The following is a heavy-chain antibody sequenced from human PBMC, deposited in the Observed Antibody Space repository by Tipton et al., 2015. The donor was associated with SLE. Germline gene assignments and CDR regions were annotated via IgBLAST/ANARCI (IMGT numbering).Heavy chain of an antibody. V-gene: IGHV4-59*07. J-gene: IGHJ4*02. CDR3: ARSGGPSDDISTGPDLNFDY. CDR1: GGSISSYY. CDR2: IYYSGST. D-gene: IGHD3-9*01. Sequence: TLSLTCTVSGGSISSYYWSWIRQPPGKGLEWIGYIYYSGSTNYNPSLKSRVTISVDTSKNQFSLKLSSVTAADTAVYYCARSGGPSDDISTGPDLNFDYWGQGTLVTVSS.